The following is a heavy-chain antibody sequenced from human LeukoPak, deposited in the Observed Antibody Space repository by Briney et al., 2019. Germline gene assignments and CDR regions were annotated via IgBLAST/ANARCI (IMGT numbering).Heavy chain of an antibody. CDR3: ATSMVVAAFDY. V-gene: IGHV3-7*01. D-gene: IGHD2-15*01. CDR2: INEDGSRW. Sequence: GGSLRLSCAASGFTFSDYWMTWVRQAPGKGLEWVANINEDGSRWMYADSLRGRFTISRDSAKNSLYLQMDSLRAEDTAVYYCATSMVVAAFDYWGQGTLVTVSS. J-gene: IGHJ4*02. CDR1: GFTFSDYW.